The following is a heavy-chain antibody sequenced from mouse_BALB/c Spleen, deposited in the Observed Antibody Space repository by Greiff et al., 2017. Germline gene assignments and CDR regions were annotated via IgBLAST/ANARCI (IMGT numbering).Heavy chain of an antibody. CDR2: IYPGSGST. V-gene: IGHV1S22*01. J-gene: IGHJ4*01. CDR3: TRWGVNYETMDY. Sequence: LQQPGSELVRPGASVKLSCKASGYTFTSYWMHWVKQRHGQGLEWIGNIYPGSGSTNYDEKFKSKGTLTVDTSSSTAYMHLSGLTSEDSAVYYCTRWGVNYETMDYWGQGTSVTVSS. D-gene: IGHD2-1*01. CDR1: GYTFTSYW.